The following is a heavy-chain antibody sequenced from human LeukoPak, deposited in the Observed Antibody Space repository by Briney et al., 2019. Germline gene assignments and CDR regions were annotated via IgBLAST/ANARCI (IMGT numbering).Heavy chain of an antibody. CDR1: DDSISDYY. V-gene: IGHV4-59*01. D-gene: IGHD3-16*01. J-gene: IGHJ4*02. Sequence: ETLSLTCTVSDDSISDYYRGWIRQPPGKGLEWIGYFHNSGTSTYNPSLKSRVTISADTSKNQFSLKLNSLTTADTAVYYCTRGAGWLIDYWGQGTLVTVSS. CDR2: FHNSGTS. CDR3: TRGAGWLIDY.